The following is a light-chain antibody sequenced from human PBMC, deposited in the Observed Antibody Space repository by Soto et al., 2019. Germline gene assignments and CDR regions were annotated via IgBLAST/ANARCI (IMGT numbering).Light chain of an antibody. CDR1: SSDVGSYNL. CDR3: CSYAGSVL. J-gene: IGLJ2*01. V-gene: IGLV2-23*02. CDR2: EVT. Sequence: QSALTQPASVSGSPGQSITISCTGTSSDVGSYNLVSWYQQHPGKAPKLMIYEVTKRPSGVSDRFSASKSGNTASLTISGLQAEDEANYYCCSYAGSVLFGGGTKLTVL.